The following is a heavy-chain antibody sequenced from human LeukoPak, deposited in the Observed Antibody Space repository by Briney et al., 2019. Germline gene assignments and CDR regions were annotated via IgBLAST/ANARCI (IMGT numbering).Heavy chain of an antibody. J-gene: IGHJ6*03. CDR1: GFTFSSYA. CDR2: ISGSGGST. D-gene: IGHD3-10*01. CDR3: AKAVQEYYGSGYYYYYMDV. V-gene: IGHV3-23*01. Sequence: GGSLRLSCAASGFTFSSYAMSWVRQAPGKGLEWVSAISGSGGSTYYADSVKGRFTISRDNSKNPLYLQMNSLRAEDTAVYYCAKAVQEYYGSGYYYYYMDVWGKGTTVTVSS.